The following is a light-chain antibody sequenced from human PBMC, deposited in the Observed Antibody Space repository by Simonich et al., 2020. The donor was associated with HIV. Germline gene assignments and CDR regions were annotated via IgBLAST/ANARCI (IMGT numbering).Light chain of an antibody. CDR3: QSYDSSNHWV. CDR1: SGSIASNY. V-gene: IGLV6-57*03. J-gene: IGLJ3*02. CDR2: EDN. Sequence: NFMLTQPHPVSESPGKTVTISCTRSSGSIASNYVQWYQQRPGSAPTTVIYEDNQRPSGVPDRFSGSIDSSSNSASLTISGLKTEDEADYYCQSYDSSNHWVFGGGTNLTVL.